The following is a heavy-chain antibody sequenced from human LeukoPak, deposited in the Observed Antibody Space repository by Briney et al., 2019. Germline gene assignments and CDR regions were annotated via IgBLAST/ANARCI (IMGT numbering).Heavy chain of an antibody. CDR1: GFTFSSYG. Sequence: PGASLRLSCAASGFTFSSYGMHWVRQAPGKGLEWVAVISYDGSNKYYADSVKGRFTISRDNSKNTLYLQMNSLRAEDAAVYYCAKDRYYYTLGAFDIWGQGTMVTVSS. D-gene: IGHD3-10*01. V-gene: IGHV3-30*18. CDR3: AKDRYYYTLGAFDI. J-gene: IGHJ3*02. CDR2: ISYDGSNK.